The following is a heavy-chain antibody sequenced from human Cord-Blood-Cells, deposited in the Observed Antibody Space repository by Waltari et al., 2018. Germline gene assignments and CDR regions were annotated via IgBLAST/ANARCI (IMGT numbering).Heavy chain of an antibody. CDR3: ARGRYYYDSSGLFDY. V-gene: IGHV4-59*01. CDR2: IYYSGST. J-gene: IGHJ4*02. CDR1: GGSICTYY. Sequence: QVQLQESGPGLVKTSETLSLTCTVSGGSICTYYWSWIRQPPGKGLEWIGYIYYSGSTNYNPSHKSRVTISVNTSKNQFSLKPSSVTAADTAVYYCARGRYYYDSSGLFDYWGQRTLVTVSS. D-gene: IGHD3-22*01.